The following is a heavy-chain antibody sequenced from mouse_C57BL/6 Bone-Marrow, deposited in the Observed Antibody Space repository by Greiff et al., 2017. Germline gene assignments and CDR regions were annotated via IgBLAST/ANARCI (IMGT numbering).Heavy chain of an antibody. Sequence: VQLQQPGAELVKPGASVKMSCKASGYTFTSYWITWVKQRPGQGLEWIGDIYPGSGSTNYNEKFKSKATLTVDTSSSTAYKQLSSLTSEDSAVYYCARYRAYGNYADYCGQGTTLTVSS. CDR2: IYPGSGST. V-gene: IGHV1-55*01. D-gene: IGHD2-1*01. CDR1: GYTFTSYW. CDR3: ARYRAYGNYADY. J-gene: IGHJ2*01.